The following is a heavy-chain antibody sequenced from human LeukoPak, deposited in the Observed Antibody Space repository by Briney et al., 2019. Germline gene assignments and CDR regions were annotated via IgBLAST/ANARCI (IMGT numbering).Heavy chain of an antibody. Sequence: GRSLRLSCAASGFTFSNYGMHWVRQAPGKGREWVAVISYDGSNEYYADSVKGPFTISRDTSRNTLYLQMNSLRAEDTALYYCARKFLTGRLIDYWGQGTLVTVSS. V-gene: IGHV3-30*03. J-gene: IGHJ4*02. CDR1: GFTFSNYG. CDR2: ISYDGSNE. CDR3: ARKFLTGRLIDY. D-gene: IGHD7-27*01.